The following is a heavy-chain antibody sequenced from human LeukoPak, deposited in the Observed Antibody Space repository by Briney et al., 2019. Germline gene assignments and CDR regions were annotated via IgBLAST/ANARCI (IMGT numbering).Heavy chain of an antibody. D-gene: IGHD1-14*01. J-gene: IGHJ4*02. V-gene: IGHV4-59*12. CDR1: GGSISSYY. CDR2: IYHSGST. CDR3: ARQPEGI. Sequence: SETLSLTCTVSGGSISSYYWSWIRQPPGKGLEWIGYIYHSGSTYYNPSLKSRVTISVDRSKNQFSLKLSSVTAADTAVYYCARQPEGIWGQGTLVTVSS.